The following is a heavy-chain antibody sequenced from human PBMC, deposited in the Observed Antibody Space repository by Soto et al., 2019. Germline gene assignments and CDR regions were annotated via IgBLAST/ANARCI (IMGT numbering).Heavy chain of an antibody. CDR1: GFTFSSYG. CDR3: AKGRTAPFQLLYRYCDMDV. J-gene: IGHJ6*02. V-gene: IGHV3-30*18. CDR2: ISYDGSNK. D-gene: IGHD2-2*02. Sequence: QVQLVESGGGVVHPGRSLRLSCAASGFTFSSYGMHWVRQAPGKGLEWVAVISYDGSNKYYADSVKGRFTISRDNSKNTLYLQMNSLIAVDTAVYDCAKGRTAPFQLLYRYCDMDVWGQGTPVTVSS.